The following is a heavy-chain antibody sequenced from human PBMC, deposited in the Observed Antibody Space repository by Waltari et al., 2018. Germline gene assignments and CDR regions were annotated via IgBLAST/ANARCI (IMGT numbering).Heavy chain of an antibody. Sequence: QLQLQESGPGLVKPSETLSLTCTVSGGSISSSSYYWGWIRQPPGKGLEWIGSIYYSGSTYYNPSLKSRVTISVDTSKNQFSLKLSSVTAADTAVYYCARQLGTDLGVDYWGQGTLVTVSS. D-gene: IGHD7-27*01. J-gene: IGHJ4*02. V-gene: IGHV4-39*01. CDR2: IYYSGST. CDR3: ARQLGTDLGVDY. CDR1: GGSISSSSYY.